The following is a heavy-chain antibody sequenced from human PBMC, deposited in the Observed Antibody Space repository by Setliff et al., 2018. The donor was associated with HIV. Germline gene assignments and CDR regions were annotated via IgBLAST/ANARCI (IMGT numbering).Heavy chain of an antibody. D-gene: IGHD3-22*01. CDR1: GFTFSSYS. Sequence: GGSLRLSCAASGFTFSSYSFHWVRQAPGKGLEWVTVISHDGNNKFYADSVKGRFTISRDNAKNSLYLQMNSLRAEDTAIYYCASSRPPDDSSGFLDHWGQGTLVTVSS. J-gene: IGHJ4*02. CDR3: ASSRPPDDSSGFLDH. CDR2: ISHDGNNK. V-gene: IGHV3-30*07.